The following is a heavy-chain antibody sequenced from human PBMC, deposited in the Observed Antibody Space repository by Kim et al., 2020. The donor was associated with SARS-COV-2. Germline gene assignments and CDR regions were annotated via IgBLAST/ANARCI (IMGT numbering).Heavy chain of an antibody. J-gene: IGHJ5*02. V-gene: IGHV4-31*03. CDR3: ARGAYYDSSGYYYH. CDR1: GGSISSGGYY. CDR2: IYYSGST. Sequence: SETLSLTCTVSGGSISSGGYYWSWIRQHPGKGLEWIGYIYYSGSTYYNPSLKSRVTISVDTSKNQFSLKLSSVTAADTAVYYCARGAYYDSSGYYYHWGQGTLVTVSS. D-gene: IGHD3-22*01.